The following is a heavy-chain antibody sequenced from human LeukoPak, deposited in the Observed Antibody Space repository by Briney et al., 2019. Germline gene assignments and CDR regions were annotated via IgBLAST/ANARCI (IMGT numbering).Heavy chain of an antibody. J-gene: IGHJ5*02. V-gene: IGHV3-23*01. CDR2: ISGSGGST. CDR1: GFTFSSYA. D-gene: IGHD3-3*01. CDR3: AKGTYYDFWSDNWFDP. Sequence: GGSLRLSCAASGFTFSSYAMNWVRQAPGKGLQWVSAISGSGGSTYYADSVKGRFTISRDNSKNTLYLQMNSLRAEDTAVYYCAKGTYYDFWSDNWFDPWGQGTLVTVSS.